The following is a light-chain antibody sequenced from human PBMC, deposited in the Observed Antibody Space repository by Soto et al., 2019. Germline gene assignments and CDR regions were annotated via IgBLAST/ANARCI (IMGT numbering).Light chain of an antibody. J-gene: IGLJ2*01. CDR3: SSYTSSSPL. CDR1: SSDVGGYNY. Sequence: QSALTQPASVSGSPGHSITISCTGTSSDVGGYNYVSWYQQHPGKAPKLMIYDVSDRPSGVSNRFSGSKSGNTASLTISGLQAEDEADYYCSSYTSSSPLFGGGTKLTV. V-gene: IGLV2-14*03. CDR2: DVS.